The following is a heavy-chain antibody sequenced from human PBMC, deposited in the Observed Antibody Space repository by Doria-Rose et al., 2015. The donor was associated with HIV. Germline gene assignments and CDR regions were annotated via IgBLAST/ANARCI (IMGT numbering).Heavy chain of an antibody. CDR1: GVSLSSPGMG. J-gene: IGHJ4*02. V-gene: IGHV2-26*01. CDR3: ARIKSSRWYHKYYFDF. D-gene: IGHD6-13*01. CDR2: NFSDDER. Sequence: TLKESGPVLVKPTETLTLTCTVSGVSLSSPGMGVSWIRQPPGKALEWLANNFSDDERSYKTSLKSRLTIFRGTSKSQVVLTMTDMDPVDTATYYCARIKSSRWYHKYYFDFWGQGTLVIVSA.